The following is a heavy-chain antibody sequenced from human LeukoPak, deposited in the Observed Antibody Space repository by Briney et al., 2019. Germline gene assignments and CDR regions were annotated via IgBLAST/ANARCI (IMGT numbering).Heavy chain of an antibody. D-gene: IGHD4/OR15-4a*01. CDR1: GGSISSSSYY. Sequence: SETLSLTCTVSGGSISSSSYYWGWLRQPPGKGLEWIGSIYYSGSTYYNPSLKSRVTISVDTSKNQFSLKLSSVTAADTAVYYCARSGTGSRAWCCYYMDVWGKGTTVTISS. V-gene: IGHV4-39*01. J-gene: IGHJ6*03. CDR3: ARSGTGSRAWCCYYMDV. CDR2: IYYSGST.